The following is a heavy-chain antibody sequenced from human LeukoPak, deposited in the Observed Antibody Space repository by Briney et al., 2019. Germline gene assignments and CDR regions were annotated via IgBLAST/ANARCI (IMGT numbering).Heavy chain of an antibody. CDR1: GFTFSSYD. J-gene: IGHJ4*02. V-gene: IGHV3-13*01. Sequence: GGPLRLSCAASGFTFSSYDMHWVRQATGKGLEWVSAIGTAGDTYYPGSVKGRFTISRDNAKNTLYLQMNSLRAEDTAVYYCARDRYDFWSGYVGWGQGTLVTVSS. CDR2: IGTAGDT. CDR3: ARDRYDFWSGYVG. D-gene: IGHD3-3*01.